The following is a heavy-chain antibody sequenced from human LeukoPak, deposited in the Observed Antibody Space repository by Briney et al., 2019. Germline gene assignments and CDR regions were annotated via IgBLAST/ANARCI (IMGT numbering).Heavy chain of an antibody. D-gene: IGHD1-7*01. V-gene: IGHV4-30-4*08. CDR1: GGSISSNDYY. J-gene: IGHJ5*02. CDR3: ARGWNYGLNWFDP. Sequence: EPSETLSLTGTVSGGSISSNDYYWSWIRQPPGKGLEWIGYIYHSGTTYYNPSLKSRVTISVDRSKNQFSLKLSSVTAADTAVYYCARGWNYGLNWFDPWGQGILVTVSS. CDR2: IYHSGTT.